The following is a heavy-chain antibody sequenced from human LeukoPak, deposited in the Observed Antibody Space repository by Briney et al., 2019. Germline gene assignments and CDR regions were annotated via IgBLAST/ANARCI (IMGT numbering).Heavy chain of an antibody. CDR2: IKQDGSEK. CDR3: ARDLSRSFSMIRGLIQHREFDF. V-gene: IGHV3-7*01. Sequence: GGSLRLSCVASGFTFSSYWMSWVRQAPGKGLEWVANIKQDGSEKYYVDSVKGRFTISRDSAKNSLYLQMNSLRAEDTAVYYCARDLSRSFSMIRGLIQHREFDFWGRGTLVTVSS. D-gene: IGHD3-10*01. CDR1: GFTFSSYW. J-gene: IGHJ4*02.